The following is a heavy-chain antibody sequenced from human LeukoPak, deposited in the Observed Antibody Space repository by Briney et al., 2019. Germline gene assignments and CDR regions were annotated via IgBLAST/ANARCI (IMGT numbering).Heavy chain of an antibody. CDR2: VHFSGST. CDR1: TASVTSHH. V-gene: IGHV4-4*07. D-gene: IGHD3-22*01. J-gene: IGHJ4*02. CDR3: ARDESSRDDSGGYHY. Sequence: SSETLSLTCAVSTASVTSHHWAWIRQTAVKGLEWVGRVHFSGSTNYNPSLRSRVATSLDKSKNELSLTLKSVSAADTAVYYCARDESSRDDSGGYHYWGRGVLVTVS.